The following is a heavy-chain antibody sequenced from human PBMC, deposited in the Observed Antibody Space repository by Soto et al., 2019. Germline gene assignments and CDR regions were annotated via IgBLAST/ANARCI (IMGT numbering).Heavy chain of an antibody. D-gene: IGHD2-15*01. V-gene: IGHV3-30*03. J-gene: IGHJ4*02. Sequence: GGSLRLSCAASGFTFSSYGMRWVRQAPGKGLEWVAVISYDGSNKYYADSVKGRFTISRDNSKNTLYLQMNSLRAEDTAVYYCATSGRYGGNSYALFYWGQGTLVTVSS. CDR3: ATSGRYGGNSYALFY. CDR2: ISYDGSNK. CDR1: GFTFSSYG.